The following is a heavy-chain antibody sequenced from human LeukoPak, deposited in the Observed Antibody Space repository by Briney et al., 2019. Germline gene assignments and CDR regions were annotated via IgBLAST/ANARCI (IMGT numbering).Heavy chain of an antibody. D-gene: IGHD1-26*01. Sequence: ASVKVSCKASGYTFTSYYMHWVRQAPGQGLEWMGIINTSGGSTRYAQKFQGRVTMTRDTSTSTVHMELSSLRSEDTAVYYCARKVGAPNKSFDYWGQGTLVTVSS. V-gene: IGHV1-46*01. J-gene: IGHJ4*02. CDR1: GYTFTSYY. CDR3: ARKVGAPNKSFDY. CDR2: INTSGGST.